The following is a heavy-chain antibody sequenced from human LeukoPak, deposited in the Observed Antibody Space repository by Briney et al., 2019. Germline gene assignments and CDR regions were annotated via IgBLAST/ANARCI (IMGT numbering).Heavy chain of an antibody. Sequence: GGSLRLSCAASGFTFSSYSMNWVRQAPGKGLEWVSSISSSSSYIYYADSVKGRFTISRDNAKNSLYLQMNSLRAEDTAVYYCARRATTERGHSYGLDYWGQGTLVTVSS. CDR2: ISSSSSYI. J-gene: IGHJ4*02. CDR3: ARRATTERGHSYGLDY. D-gene: IGHD5-18*01. CDR1: GFTFSSYS. V-gene: IGHV3-21*01.